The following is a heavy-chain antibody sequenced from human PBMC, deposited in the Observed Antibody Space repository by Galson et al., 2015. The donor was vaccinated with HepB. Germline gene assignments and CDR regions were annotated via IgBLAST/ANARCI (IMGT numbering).Heavy chain of an antibody. D-gene: IGHD3-9*01. J-gene: IGHJ4*02. Sequence: SLRLSCAVSGFSFSNYAMGWVRQAPGKGLEWVSAISGSGAKTYHADSVRGRFTISRDNSKDRLFLQMNGLRAEDTAMYYCTKASTVFGADYYEYFFDYWGQGILVTVSS. CDR3: TKASTVFGADYYEYFFDY. CDR1: GFSFSNYA. V-gene: IGHV3-23*01. CDR2: ISGSGAKT.